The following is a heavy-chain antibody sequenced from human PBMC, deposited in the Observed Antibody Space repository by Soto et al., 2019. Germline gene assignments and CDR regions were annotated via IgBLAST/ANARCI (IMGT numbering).Heavy chain of an antibody. CDR1: GYTFTSYG. CDR3: ARGSIVVVPAARSGYYYMDV. J-gene: IGHJ6*03. Sequence: QVQLVQSGAEVKKPGASVKVSCKASGYTFTSYGISWVRQAPGQGLEWMGWISAYNGNTNYAQKLQGRVTMTTDTSTSTDYMELRSLRSDDTAVYYCARGSIVVVPAARSGYYYMDVWGKGTTVTVSS. CDR2: ISAYNGNT. D-gene: IGHD2-2*01. V-gene: IGHV1-18*01.